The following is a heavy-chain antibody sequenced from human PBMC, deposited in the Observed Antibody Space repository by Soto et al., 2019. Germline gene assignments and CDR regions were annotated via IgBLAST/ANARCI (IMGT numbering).Heavy chain of an antibody. CDR1: GFTVSSNY. CDR3: ARARAVLRYFDWPYYFDY. D-gene: IGHD3-9*01. Sequence: EVQLVESGGGLIQPGGSLRLSCAASGFTVSSNYMSWVRQAPGKGLEWVSVIYSGGSTYYADSVKGRFTISRDNSKNTLYLQMNSLRAEDTAVYYCARARAVLRYFDWPYYFDYWGQGTLVTVSS. V-gene: IGHV3-53*01. J-gene: IGHJ4*02. CDR2: IYSGGST.